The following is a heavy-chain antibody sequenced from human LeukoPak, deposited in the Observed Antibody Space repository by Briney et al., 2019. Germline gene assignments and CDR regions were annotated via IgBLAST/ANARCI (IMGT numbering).Heavy chain of an antibody. CDR3: ASLLRALVAFDI. D-gene: IGHD1-26*01. V-gene: IGHV4-59*01. CDR1: GGSIRSYY. Sequence: SETLSLTCTVSGGSIRSYYWSWIRQPPGKGLEWLGYIYYSGSTNYNPSLKSRVTISVDTSKNQFSLKLSSVTVADTAVYYCASLLRALVAFDIWGQGTLVTVSS. CDR2: IYYSGST. J-gene: IGHJ3*02.